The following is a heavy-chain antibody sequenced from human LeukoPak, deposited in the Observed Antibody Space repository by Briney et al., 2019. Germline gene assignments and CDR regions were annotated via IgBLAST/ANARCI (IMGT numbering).Heavy chain of an antibody. D-gene: IGHD4-23*01. CDR2: INHSGST. CDR3: ARDPTTVITLPYYFDD. CDR1: GGSISTYY. Sequence: SETLSLTCAVSGGSISTYYWSWIRQPPGKGLEWIGEINHSGSTNYNPSLKSRVTISVDTSKKQFSLTLRSLTAADTAVYYCARDPTTVITLPYYFDDWGQGILVTVSS. J-gene: IGHJ4*02. V-gene: IGHV4-34*01.